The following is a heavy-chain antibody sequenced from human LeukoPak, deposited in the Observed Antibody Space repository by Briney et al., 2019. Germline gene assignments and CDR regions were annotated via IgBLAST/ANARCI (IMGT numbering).Heavy chain of an antibody. Sequence: PGGSLRLSCAASGFTFRNYGMHWVRQAPGKGLKWVGLISYDGSNKYYADSVKGRFTISRDNSKNTLHLQMNSLRAEDTAVYYCAKEKSVAGTEFDYWGQGTLVTVSS. J-gene: IGHJ4*02. CDR2: ISYDGSNK. D-gene: IGHD6-19*01. CDR1: GFTFRNYG. V-gene: IGHV3-30*18. CDR3: AKEKSVAGTEFDY.